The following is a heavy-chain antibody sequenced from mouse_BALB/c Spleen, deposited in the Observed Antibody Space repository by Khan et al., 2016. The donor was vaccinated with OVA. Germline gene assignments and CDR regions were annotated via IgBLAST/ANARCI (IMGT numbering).Heavy chain of an antibody. V-gene: IGHV1-22*01. D-gene: IGHD3-3*01. Sequence: DVQLQKSGPELVKPGASVKMSCKTSGYTFTEYTLHWVKQSHGKSLEWIGVINPNNGVTSYNQKFKGKATLTVDKSSSTAYMEFRSLTSEDSAVYCCARDAGRYWGQGTSVTVSS. CDR1: GYTFTEYT. CDR2: INPNNGVT. J-gene: IGHJ4*01. CDR3: ARDAGRY.